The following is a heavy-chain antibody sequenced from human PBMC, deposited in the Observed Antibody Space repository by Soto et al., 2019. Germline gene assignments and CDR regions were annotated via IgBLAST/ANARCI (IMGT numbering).Heavy chain of an antibody. CDR3: AKDSDASSGYYPHYFGY. D-gene: IGHD3-22*01. J-gene: IGHJ4*02. CDR2: ISGSGGST. CDR1: GFTVSSYA. Sequence: GGSLRLSCAASGFTVSSYAMSWVRQAPGKGLEWVSVISGSGGSTYYADSVKGRFTISRDNSKNTLYLQMDSPGAEDTAVYYCAKDSDASSGYYPHYFGYWGQGALVTVS. V-gene: IGHV3-23*01.